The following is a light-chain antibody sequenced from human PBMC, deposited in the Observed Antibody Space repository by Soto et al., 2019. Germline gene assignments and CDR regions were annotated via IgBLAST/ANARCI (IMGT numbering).Light chain of an antibody. CDR1: QSISNR. Sequence: GDRVTITCRASQSISNRLAWYQQKPGKAPKVLIYDASSLESGVPSRFSGRGSGTDFTLTISSLQPEDFGTYYCQQSFSTPRTCGQGTKVDIK. CDR3: QQSFSTPRT. CDR2: DAS. J-gene: IGKJ1*01. V-gene: IGKV1-39*01.